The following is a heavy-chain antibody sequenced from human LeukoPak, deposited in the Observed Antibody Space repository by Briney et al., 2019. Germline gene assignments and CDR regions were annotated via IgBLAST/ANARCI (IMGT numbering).Heavy chain of an antibody. Sequence: NPGGSLRLSCAASGFTFSDYYMSWIRQAPGKGLEWVSYISSSGSTIYYADSVKGRFTISRDNAKNSLYLQMNSLRAEDAAVYYCARDFAVVPATLQGNHYYYYMDVWGKGTTVTVSS. D-gene: IGHD2-2*02. V-gene: IGHV3-11*04. CDR3: ARDFAVVPATLQGNHYYYYMDV. CDR2: ISSSGSTI. CDR1: GFTFSDYY. J-gene: IGHJ6*03.